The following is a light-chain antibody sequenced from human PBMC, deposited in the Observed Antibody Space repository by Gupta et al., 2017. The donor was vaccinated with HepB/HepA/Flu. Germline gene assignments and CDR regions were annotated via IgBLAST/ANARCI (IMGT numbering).Light chain of an antibody. J-gene: IGLJ2*01. V-gene: IGLV1-40*01. CDR1: SPNIGAGYD. Sequence: QSVLTQPLSVSGAPGQRVTITCTGSSPNIGAGYDVHWSQQLPGTAPKLLIYGNSNRPSGVPDRFSGSKSGTSASLAITGLQAEDEADYYCQSYDSSLSGNVVFGGGTKLTVL. CDR3: QSYDSSLSGNVV. CDR2: GNS.